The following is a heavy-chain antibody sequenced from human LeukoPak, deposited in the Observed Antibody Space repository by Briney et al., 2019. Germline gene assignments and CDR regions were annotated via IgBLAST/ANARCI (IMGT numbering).Heavy chain of an antibody. V-gene: IGHV3-33*01. D-gene: IGHD4-23*01. CDR1: GFTFSTYG. CDR3: ARDSDYGGGFDY. Sequence: GRSLRLSCAASGFTFSTYGVHWVRQAPGKGLEWVAVIWHDGSSKYYADSVKGRFLLSRDNSLNTVYLQMNSLSAEDTAVYYCARDSDYGGGFDYWGQGTLVTVSS. CDR2: IWHDGSSK. J-gene: IGHJ4*02.